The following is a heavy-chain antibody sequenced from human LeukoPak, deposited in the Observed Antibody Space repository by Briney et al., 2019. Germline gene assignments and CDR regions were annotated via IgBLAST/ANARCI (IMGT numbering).Heavy chain of an antibody. CDR1: GFTFGSDG. CDR3: VKDTAMEPYDYYYYGMDV. CDR2: ISHDGKKK. V-gene: IGHV3-30*18. D-gene: IGHD5-18*01. J-gene: IGHJ6*02. Sequence: GGSLRLSCAASGFTFGSDGMHWVRQAPGKGLEWVAGISHDGKKKFYVYFVKSRFTISRDNSENTLYLQMNSLRTEDTAMYYCVKDTAMEPYDYYYYGMDVWGQGTTITVSS.